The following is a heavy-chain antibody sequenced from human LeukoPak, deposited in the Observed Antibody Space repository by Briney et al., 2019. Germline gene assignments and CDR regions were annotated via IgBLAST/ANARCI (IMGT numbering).Heavy chain of an antibody. J-gene: IGHJ4*02. CDR2: GYYSGDT. V-gene: IGHV4-59*08. Sequence: SETLSLTCSVSGVSISNYYWTWIRQSPGKGLEWIGYGYYSGDTNYNPSLKSRVTISVDTSKNQFSLKLSSVTAADTAVYYCARQNYGAAPLRYWGQGTLVTVSS. D-gene: IGHD4/OR15-4a*01. CDR1: GVSISNYY. CDR3: ARQNYGAAPLRY.